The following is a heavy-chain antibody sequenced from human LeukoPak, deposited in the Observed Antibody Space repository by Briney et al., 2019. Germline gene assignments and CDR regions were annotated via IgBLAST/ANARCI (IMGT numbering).Heavy chain of an antibody. J-gene: IGHJ4*02. D-gene: IGHD3-16*01. CDR3: ARGQSMYY. Sequence: GASVTISCKAPGYTFNNFVISWVRQAPGQGLEWVGWISPHTYTTKYAQKVQGRLTVTTDASTTTVYMELRSLRFDDTAVYFCARGQSMYYWGQGTPVTVSS. CDR2: ISPHTYTT. V-gene: IGHV1-18*01. CDR1: GYTFNNFV.